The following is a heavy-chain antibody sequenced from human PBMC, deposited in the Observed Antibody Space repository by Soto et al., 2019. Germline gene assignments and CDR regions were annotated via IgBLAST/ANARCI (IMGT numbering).Heavy chain of an antibody. D-gene: IGHD3-10*01. V-gene: IGHV4-59*01. CDR3: ARGSLSGWMYYFDY. CDR2: IYYSGST. Sequence: QVQLQESGPGLVKPSETLSLTCTVSGGSISSYYWSWIRQPPGKGLEWIGYIYYSGSTNYNPSLKSRVTISVDTSKNQFSLKLSSVTAADTAVYYCARGSLSGWMYYFDYWGQGTLVTVSS. J-gene: IGHJ4*02. CDR1: GGSISSYY.